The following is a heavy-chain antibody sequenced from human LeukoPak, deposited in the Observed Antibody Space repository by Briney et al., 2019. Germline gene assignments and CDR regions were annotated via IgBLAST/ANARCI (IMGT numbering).Heavy chain of an antibody. V-gene: IGHV4-39*01. J-gene: IGHJ3*02. CDR3: ASNPAAISDAFDI. CDR1: GGSISSSSYY. CDR2: IYYSGST. D-gene: IGHD2-2*01. Sequence: SETLSLTCTVSGGSISSSSYYWGWIRQPPGKGLEWIGSIYYSGSTYYNPSLKSRVTISVDTSKNQFSLKLSSVTAADTAVYYCASNPAAISDAFDISGQGTMVTVSS.